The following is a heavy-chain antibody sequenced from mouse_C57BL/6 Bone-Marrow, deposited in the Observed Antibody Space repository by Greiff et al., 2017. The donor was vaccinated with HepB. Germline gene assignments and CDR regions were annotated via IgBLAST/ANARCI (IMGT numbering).Heavy chain of an antibody. Sequence: EVKLMESGGGLVKPGGSLKLSCAASGFTFSDYGMHWVRQAPEKGLEWVAYISSGSSTIYYADTVKGRFTISRDNAKNTLFLQMTSLRSEDSAMYYCERWITTIVAHYAMDYWGQGTSVTVSS. CDR2: ISSGSSTI. CDR1: GFTFSDYG. D-gene: IGHD1-1*01. CDR3: ERWITTIVAHYAMDY. J-gene: IGHJ4*01. V-gene: IGHV5-17*01.